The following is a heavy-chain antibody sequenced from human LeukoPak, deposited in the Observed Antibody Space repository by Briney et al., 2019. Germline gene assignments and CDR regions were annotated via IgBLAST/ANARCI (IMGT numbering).Heavy chain of an antibody. Sequence: GGSLRLSCAASGFAFSSYTMTWVRQAPGKGLQWVSTISDTGVGTYYADSVKGRFTISRDNSKNTLYLQMSSLRAEDTAIYFCARPPYSHYVVPTLWGQGTLVTVSS. CDR3: ARPPYSHYVVPTL. D-gene: IGHD4-11*01. CDR2: ISDTGVGT. J-gene: IGHJ4*02. CDR1: GFAFSSYT. V-gene: IGHV3-23*01.